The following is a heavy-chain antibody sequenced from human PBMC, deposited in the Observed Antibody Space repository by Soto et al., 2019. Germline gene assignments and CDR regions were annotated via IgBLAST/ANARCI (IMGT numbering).Heavy chain of an antibody. V-gene: IGHV2-70*01. CDR1: GFSLSTSGMC. D-gene: IGHD3-16*02. CDR2: IDWDDDK. J-gene: IGHJ3*02. Sequence: GSGPTLVNPTQTLTLTCTFSGFSLSTSGMCVSWIRQPPGKALEWLALIDWDDDKYYSTSLKTRLTISKDTSKNQVVLTMTNMDPVDTATYYCARSRMITFGGVIVMSTLDAFDIWGQGTMVTVSS. CDR3: ARSRMITFGGVIVMSTLDAFDI.